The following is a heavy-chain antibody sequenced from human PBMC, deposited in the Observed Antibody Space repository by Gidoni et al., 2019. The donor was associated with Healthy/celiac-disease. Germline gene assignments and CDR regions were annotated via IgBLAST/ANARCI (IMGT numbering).Heavy chain of an antibody. V-gene: IGHV3-23*01. CDR2: LSGSGVST. Sequence: VQLLESGGGWVQFGGYMRLSCAACGFTCSSNAMSWVRQAPGQGREWISSLSGSGVSTYYAYSVQGRFTIARDNSKNTVYLQMNSLRAEDTAVYYCAKAPLEGYYDSSGYSFHYWGQGTLVTVSS. CDR1: GFTCSSNA. CDR3: AKAPLEGYYDSSGYSFHY. J-gene: IGHJ4*02. D-gene: IGHD3-22*01.